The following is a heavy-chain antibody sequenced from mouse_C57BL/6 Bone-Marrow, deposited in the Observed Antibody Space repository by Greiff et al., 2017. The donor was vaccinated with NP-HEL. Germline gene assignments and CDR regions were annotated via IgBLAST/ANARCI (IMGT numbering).Heavy chain of an antibody. CDR2: ISSGGSYT. CDR1: GFTFSSYG. Sequence: DVQLQESGGDLVKPGGSLKLSCAASGFTFSSYGMSWVRQTPDKRLEWVATISSGGSYTYYPDSVKGRFTISRDNAKNTLYLQMSSLKSEDTAMYYCARDGYYFAYWGQGTLVTVSA. D-gene: IGHD2-3*01. CDR3: ARDGYYFAY. J-gene: IGHJ3*01. V-gene: IGHV5-6*01.